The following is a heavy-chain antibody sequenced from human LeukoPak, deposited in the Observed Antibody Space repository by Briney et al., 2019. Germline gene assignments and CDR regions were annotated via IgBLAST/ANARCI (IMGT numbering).Heavy chain of an antibody. J-gene: IGHJ6*02. V-gene: IGHV3-64D*06. CDR2: ISSNGGST. Sequence: GGSLRLSCSASGFTFSSYAMHLVRQAPGKGLEYVSAISSNGGSTYYADSVKGRFTISRDNSKNTLYLQMSSLRAEDTAVYYCALSREYHPLDGMDVWGQGTTVTVSS. CDR3: ALSREYHPLDGMDV. D-gene: IGHD2-2*01. CDR1: GFTFSSYA.